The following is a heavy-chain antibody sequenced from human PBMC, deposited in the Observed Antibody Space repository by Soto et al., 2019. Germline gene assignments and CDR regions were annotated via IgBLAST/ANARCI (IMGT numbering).Heavy chain of an antibody. Sequence: QVQLVESGGGLVKPGGSLRLSCAASGFTFSDYYMSWIRKAPGKGLEWVSYISSSSSYTNYADSVKGRFTISRDNAKNSLYLQMNSLRAEDTAVYYCARGYSSGWYYFDYWGQGTLVTVSS. CDR1: GFTFSDYY. V-gene: IGHV3-11*05. D-gene: IGHD6-19*01. CDR3: ARGYSSGWYYFDY. CDR2: ISSSSSYT. J-gene: IGHJ4*02.